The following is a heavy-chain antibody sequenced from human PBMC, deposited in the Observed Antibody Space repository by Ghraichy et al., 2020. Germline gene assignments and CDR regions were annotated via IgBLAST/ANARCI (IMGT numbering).Heavy chain of an antibody. CDR1: GFTFSSYW. J-gene: IGHJ3*02. Sequence: GGSLRLSCAASGFTFSSYWMHWVRQAPGKGMVWVSRIDSDGSSTNYADSVKGRFTISRDNAKNTLYLQMNSLRAEDTALYYCARVGIAATGTRVAFDIWGQGTMVTVSS. D-gene: IGHD6-13*01. V-gene: IGHV3-74*01. CDR3: ARVGIAATGTRVAFDI. CDR2: IDSDGSST.